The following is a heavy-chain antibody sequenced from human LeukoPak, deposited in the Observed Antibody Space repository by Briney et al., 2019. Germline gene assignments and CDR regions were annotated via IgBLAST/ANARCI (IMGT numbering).Heavy chain of an antibody. J-gene: IGHJ4*02. CDR3: AKGGDGYDWGFDY. CDR2: IRGGST. D-gene: IGHD5-24*01. Sequence: GGSLRLSCATSAFTFSNYAMNWVRQAPGKGLEWVPGIRGGSTYYAESVKGRFTIFRDNSKNTLDLQMNSLRAEDTAVYYCAKGGDGYDWGFDYWGQGTLVTVSS. V-gene: IGHV3-23*01. CDR1: AFTFSNYA.